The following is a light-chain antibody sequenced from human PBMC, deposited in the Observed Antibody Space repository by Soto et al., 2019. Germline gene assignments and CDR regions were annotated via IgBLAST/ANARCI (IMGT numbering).Light chain of an antibody. CDR1: QSVSSSY. Sequence: EIVLTQSPGTLSLSPGERATLSCRASQSVSSSYLAWYQQKPGQAPRLLIYGVSSRATGVPDRFSGSGSGTDFTLTISRLEPEDFAVYYCQQYIIPTTFGQGTDWRL. V-gene: IGKV3-20*01. CDR2: GVS. J-gene: IGKJ5*01. CDR3: QQYIIPTT.